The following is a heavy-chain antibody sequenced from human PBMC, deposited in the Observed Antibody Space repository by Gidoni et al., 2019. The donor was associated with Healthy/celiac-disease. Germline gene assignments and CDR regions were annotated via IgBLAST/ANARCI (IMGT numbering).Heavy chain of an antibody. J-gene: IGHJ3*02. V-gene: IGHV3-23*01. Sequence: EVPLLESWGGLVQPGGSLRLSCVASGFTFCSYALGWVRQAPGKGLEWVSAISGSGGSTYYADSVKGRFTISRDNSKNTLYLQMNSLRAEDTAVYYCAKFSGDIVVVPAARAAFDIWGQGTMVTVSS. CDR3: AKFSGDIVVVPAARAAFDI. CDR1: GFTFCSYA. CDR2: ISGSGGST. D-gene: IGHD2-2*01.